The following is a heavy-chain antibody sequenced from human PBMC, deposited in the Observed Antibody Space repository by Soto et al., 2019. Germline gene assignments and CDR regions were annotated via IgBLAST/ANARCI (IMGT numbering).Heavy chain of an antibody. Sequence: EVQLVESGGGLVQPGGSLKLSCAASGFTFSGSAMHWVRQASGKGLEWVGRLRSKTNNYATAYAASVKGRFTISRDDSKNTAYLQMNSLKAEDTAVYYCTRPDSSGYWYFDLWGRGTLVTVSS. CDR1: GFTFSGSA. CDR2: LRSKTNNYAT. V-gene: IGHV3-73*02. J-gene: IGHJ2*01. CDR3: TRPDSSGYWYFDL. D-gene: IGHD3-22*01.